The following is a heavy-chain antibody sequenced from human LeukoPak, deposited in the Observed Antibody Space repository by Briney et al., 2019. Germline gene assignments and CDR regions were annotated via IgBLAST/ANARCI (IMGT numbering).Heavy chain of an antibody. J-gene: IGHJ4*02. Sequence: AGGPLRLSCAASVFTFSRYGMLWVRQAPGKGLECVAVISYGGSNKYYADSVKGRFTISRDNSKNTLYLQMNSLRAEDTAVYYCARHSTWAPFDYWGQGTLVTVSS. D-gene: IGHD1-26*01. CDR2: ISYGGSNK. V-gene: IGHV3-30*03. CDR3: ARHSTWAPFDY. CDR1: VFTFSRYG.